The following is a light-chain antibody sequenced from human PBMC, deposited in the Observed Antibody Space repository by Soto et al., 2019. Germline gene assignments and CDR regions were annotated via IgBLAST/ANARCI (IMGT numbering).Light chain of an antibody. CDR2: GGS. Sequence: EVVMTQFPATLSVSPGGRATLSCRASQSVWSNLAWYQQKPGQAPRLLIYGGSTRATGVPAKFSGSGSGTDFTLTISRLEPEDFAVYYCQQYGSSPLFGPGTKVDIK. J-gene: IGKJ3*01. V-gene: IGKV3-15*01. CDR3: QQYGSSPL. CDR1: QSVWSN.